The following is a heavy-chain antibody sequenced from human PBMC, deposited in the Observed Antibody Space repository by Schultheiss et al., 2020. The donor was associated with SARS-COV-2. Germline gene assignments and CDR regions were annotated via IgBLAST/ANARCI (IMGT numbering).Heavy chain of an antibody. J-gene: IGHJ4*02. CDR2: INHSGST. V-gene: IGHV4-34*01. D-gene: IGHD3-22*01. CDR1: GGSISSYY. CDR3: ARAPITRILVARGYFDY. Sequence: SETLSLTCTVSGGSISSYYWSWIRQPPGKGLEWIGEINHSGSTNYNPSLKSRVTMSVDTSKNQFSLKLSSVTAADTAVYYCARAPITRILVARGYFDYWGQGNLVTVSS.